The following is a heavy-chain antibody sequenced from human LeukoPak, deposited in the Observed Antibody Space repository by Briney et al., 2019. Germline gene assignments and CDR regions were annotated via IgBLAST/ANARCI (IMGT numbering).Heavy chain of an antibody. V-gene: IGHV3-30*02. CDR3: AKPSGSGVDY. D-gene: IGHD1-26*01. CDR1: GFIFDTHD. J-gene: IGHJ4*02. Sequence: PGGSLRLSCGASGFIFDTHDMHWVRQAPGKGLEWVAFIRSDGYHTYYADSVKGRFTITRDNSKNTFYLQMNSLRLEDMALYYCAKPSGSGVDYWGRGTRVTVSS. CDR2: IRSDGYHT.